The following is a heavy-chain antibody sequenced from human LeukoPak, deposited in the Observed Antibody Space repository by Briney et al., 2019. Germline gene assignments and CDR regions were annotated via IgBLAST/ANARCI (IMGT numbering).Heavy chain of an antibody. CDR1: GDSISSSRYY. J-gene: IGHJ6*03. V-gene: IGHV4-39*07. D-gene: IGHD6-19*01. CDR2: IYYSGST. CDR3: ARATDSSHWIYFYYYMDV. Sequence: SETLSLTCTVSGDSISSSRYYWGWIRQPPGKGLEWIGTIYYSGSTYYNPSLKSRVTILVDTSENQFSLKLSSVTAADTAVYYCARATDSSHWIYFYYYMDVWGKGTTVTVS.